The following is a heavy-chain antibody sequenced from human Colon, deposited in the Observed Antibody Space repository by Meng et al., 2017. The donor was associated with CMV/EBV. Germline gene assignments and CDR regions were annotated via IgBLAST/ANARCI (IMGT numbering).Heavy chain of an antibody. CDR1: GFTFNTYG. Sequence: SLKISCASSGFTFNTYGMHWVRQAPGKGLEWVAFISYNGSKKKYADSVTCRFTISRDTPKNTLYLEVNSLKTDDTAIYYCARYKGTGAFDYWGQGSLVTVSS. J-gene: IGHJ4*02. CDR3: ARYKGTGAFDY. D-gene: IGHD3/OR15-3a*01. CDR2: ISYNGSKK. V-gene: IGHV3-30*03.